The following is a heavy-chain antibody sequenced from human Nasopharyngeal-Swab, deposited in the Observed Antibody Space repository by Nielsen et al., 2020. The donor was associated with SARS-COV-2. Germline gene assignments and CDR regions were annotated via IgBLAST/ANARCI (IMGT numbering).Heavy chain of an antibody. CDR1: GFTFSSYS. D-gene: IGHD3-16*02. CDR3: ARGYDYVWGSYPEGAFDI. V-gene: IGHV3-21*01. J-gene: IGHJ3*02. CDR2: ISSSSSYI. Sequence: GESLKISCAASGFTFSSYSMNWARQAPGKGLEWVSSISSSSSYIYYADSVKGRFTISRDNAKNSLYLQMNSLRAEDTAVYYCARGYDYVWGSYPEGAFDIWGQGTMVTVSS.